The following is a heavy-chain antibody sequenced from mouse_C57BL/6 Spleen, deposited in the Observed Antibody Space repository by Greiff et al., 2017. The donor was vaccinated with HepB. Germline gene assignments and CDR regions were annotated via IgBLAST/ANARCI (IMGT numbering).Heavy chain of an antibody. CDR2: IDPANGNT. Sequence: EVQGVESVAELVRPGASVKLSCTASGFNIKNTYMHWVKQRPEQGLEWIGRIDPANGNTKYAPKFQGKATITADTSSNTAYLQLSSLTSEDTAIYYCAGLYYDYEDYAMDYWGQGTSVTVSS. CDR1: GFNIKNTY. CDR3: AGLYYDYEDYAMDY. D-gene: IGHD2-4*01. V-gene: IGHV14-3*01. J-gene: IGHJ4*01.